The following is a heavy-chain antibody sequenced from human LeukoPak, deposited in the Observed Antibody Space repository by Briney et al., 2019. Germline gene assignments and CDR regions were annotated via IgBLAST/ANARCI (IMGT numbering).Heavy chain of an antibody. Sequence: GASVKVSCKASGYTFTSYAMNWVRQAPGQGLEWMGGIIPIFGTANYAQKFQGRVTMTRDTSTSTVYMELSSLRSEDTAVYYCARGTYDILTGYYPYYYYMDVWGKGTTVTVSS. V-gene: IGHV1-69*05. CDR1: GYTFTSYA. CDR2: IIPIFGTA. D-gene: IGHD3-9*01. CDR3: ARGTYDILTGYYPYYYYMDV. J-gene: IGHJ6*03.